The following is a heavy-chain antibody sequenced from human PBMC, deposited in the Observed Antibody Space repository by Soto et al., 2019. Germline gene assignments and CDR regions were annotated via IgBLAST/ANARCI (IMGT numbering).Heavy chain of an antibody. CDR3: AKGRLREAVDY. CDR2: ISYDGSNK. CDR1: GFTFSSYG. J-gene: IGHJ4*02. D-gene: IGHD1-26*01. V-gene: IGHV3-30*18. Sequence: VQLVESGGGLVQPGGSLRLSCAASGFTFSSYGMHWVRQAPGKGLEWVAVISYDGSNKYYADSVKGRFTISRDNSKNTLYLQMNSLRAEDTAVYYCAKGRLREAVDYWGQGTLVTVSS.